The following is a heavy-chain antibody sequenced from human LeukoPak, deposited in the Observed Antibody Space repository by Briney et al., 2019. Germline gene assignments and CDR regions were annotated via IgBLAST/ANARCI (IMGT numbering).Heavy chain of an antibody. CDR1: GYTFTSYG. V-gene: IGHV1-18*01. J-gene: IGHJ3*02. CDR2: ISAYNGNT. D-gene: IGHD2-15*01. Sequence: GASVKISCKASGYTFTSYGISWVRQAPGQGLEWMGWISAYNGNTNYAQELQGRVTMTTDTSTSTAYMELRSLRSDDTAVYYCAREWAATGAFDIWGQGTMVTVSS. CDR3: AREWAATGAFDI.